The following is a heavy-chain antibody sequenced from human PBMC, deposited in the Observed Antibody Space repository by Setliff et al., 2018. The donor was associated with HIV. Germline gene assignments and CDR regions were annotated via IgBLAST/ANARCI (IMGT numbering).Heavy chain of an antibody. CDR3: ARGRMATVLIRNWIDP. CDR1: GGSFSGYY. D-gene: IGHD4-4*01. CDR2: INHRGST. J-gene: IGHJ5*02. Sequence: SETLSLTCAVYGGSFSGYYWTWIRQPPGKGLEWIGEINHRGSTNYNPSLKSRVTISIDTSKNQFSLKLSSVTAADTAMYYCARGRMATVLIRNWIDPWGQGSLVTVSS. V-gene: IGHV4-34*01.